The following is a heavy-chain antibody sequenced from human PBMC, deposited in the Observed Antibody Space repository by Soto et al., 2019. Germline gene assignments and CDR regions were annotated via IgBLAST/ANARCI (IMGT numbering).Heavy chain of an antibody. J-gene: IGHJ5*02. Sequence: SETLSLTCTVSGGSISSGGYYWSWIRQHPGKGLEWIGYIYYSGSTYYNPSLKSRVTISVDTSKNQFSLKLSSVTAADTAVYYCARGSANYDILTGYWFDPWGQGTLVTVSS. CDR2: IYYSGST. D-gene: IGHD3-9*01. CDR1: GGSISSGGYY. CDR3: ARGSANYDILTGYWFDP. V-gene: IGHV4-31*03.